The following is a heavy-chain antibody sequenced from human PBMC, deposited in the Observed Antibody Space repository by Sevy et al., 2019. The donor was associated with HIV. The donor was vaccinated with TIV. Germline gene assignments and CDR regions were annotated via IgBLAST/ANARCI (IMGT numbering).Heavy chain of an antibody. J-gene: IGHJ3*02. Sequence: GGSLRLSCAASGFSVSSSYMTWVRQAPGKGLEWVSVIYYGDNSYYADSVKGRFTISRDNSKNTLYLQMISLRAEDTAVYYCARELNAFDIWGQGTMVTVSS. CDR1: GFSVSSSY. CDR2: IYYGDNS. V-gene: IGHV3-53*01. CDR3: ARELNAFDI.